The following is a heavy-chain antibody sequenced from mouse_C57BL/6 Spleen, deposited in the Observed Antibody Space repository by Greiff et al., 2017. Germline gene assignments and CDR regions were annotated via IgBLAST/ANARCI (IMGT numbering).Heavy chain of an antibody. CDR2: INPSTGGT. CDR3: ARRGTFAY. CDR1: GYSFTGYY. Sequence: DVKLVESGPELVKPGASVKISCKASGYSFTGYYMNWVKQSPEKSLEWIGEINPSTGGTTYNQKFKAKATLTVDKSSSTAYMQLKSLTSEDSAVYYCARRGTFAYWGQGTLVTVSA. V-gene: IGHV1-42*01. D-gene: IGHD3-3*01. J-gene: IGHJ3*01.